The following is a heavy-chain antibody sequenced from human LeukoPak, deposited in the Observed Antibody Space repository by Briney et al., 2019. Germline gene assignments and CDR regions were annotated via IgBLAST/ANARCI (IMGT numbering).Heavy chain of an antibody. CDR2: IIPIFGTA. D-gene: IGHD5-12*01. J-gene: IGHJ4*02. V-gene: IGHV1-69*01. CDR1: GGTFSRYA. Sequence: SVEVSCKASGGTFSRYAISWGRQAPGQGLEWMGGIIPIFGTANYAQKFQGRVTITADESTSTAYMEVSSLRSEDTAVYYCARAYSGYDFFDYWGQGILVTVSS. CDR3: ARAYSGYDFFDY.